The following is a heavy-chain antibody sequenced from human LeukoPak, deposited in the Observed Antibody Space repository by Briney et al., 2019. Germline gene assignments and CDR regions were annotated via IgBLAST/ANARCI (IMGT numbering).Heavy chain of an antibody. CDR2: IYPGDSDS. CDR3: ARVVGDYLYYFDY. V-gene: IGHV5-51*01. J-gene: IGHJ4*02. CDR1: GYSFSSYW. D-gene: IGHD2-21*01. Sequence: GESLKISCKGSGYSFSSYWIGWVRQMPGKCLKWMGIIYPGDSDSRYSPSFQGQVTITADKSISTTYLQWSSLKASDTAMYYCARVVGDYLYYFDYWGQGTLVTVSS.